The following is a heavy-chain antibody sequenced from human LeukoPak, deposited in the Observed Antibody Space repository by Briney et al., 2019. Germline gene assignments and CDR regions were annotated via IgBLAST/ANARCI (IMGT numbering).Heavy chain of an antibody. V-gene: IGHV4-38-2*02. CDR1: GYSISSGYY. CDR3: ARDPSFSGYYYTHDAFDI. CDR2: IYHSGST. D-gene: IGHD3-22*01. Sequence: SETLSLTCTVSGYSISSGYYWGWIRPPPGKGLEWIGSIYHSGSTYYNPSLKSRVTISVDTSKNQFSLKLSSVTAADTAVYYCARDPSFSGYYYTHDAFDIWGQGTMVTVSS. J-gene: IGHJ3*02.